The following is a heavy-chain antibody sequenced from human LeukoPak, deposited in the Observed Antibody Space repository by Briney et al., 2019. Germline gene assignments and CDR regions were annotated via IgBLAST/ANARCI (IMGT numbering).Heavy chain of an antibody. CDR1: GGSISSYY. Sequence: SETLSLTCTVSGGSISSYYWSWIRQPPGKGLEWIGEINHSGSTNYNPSLKSRVTISVDTSKNQFSLKLSSVTAADTAVYYCARGLVTGTTGGGDFDYWGQGTLVTVSS. J-gene: IGHJ4*02. CDR2: INHSGST. D-gene: IGHD1-7*01. CDR3: ARGLVTGTTGGGDFDY. V-gene: IGHV4-34*01.